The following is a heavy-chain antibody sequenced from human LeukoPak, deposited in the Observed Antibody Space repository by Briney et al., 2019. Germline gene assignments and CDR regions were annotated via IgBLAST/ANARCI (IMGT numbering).Heavy chain of an antibody. CDR3: ARVSMVTNAFDI. CDR2: IYTSGST. J-gene: IGHJ3*02. CDR1: GGSISSYY. D-gene: IGHD5-18*01. Sequence: SETLSLTCTVSGGSISSYYWSWIRQPAGKGLEWIGRIYTSGSTNYNPSLKSRVTMPVDTSKNQFSLKLSSVTAADTAVYYCARVSMVTNAFDIWGQGTMVTVSS. V-gene: IGHV4-4*07.